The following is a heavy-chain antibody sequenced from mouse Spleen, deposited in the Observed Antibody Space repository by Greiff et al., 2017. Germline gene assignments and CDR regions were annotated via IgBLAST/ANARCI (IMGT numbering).Heavy chain of an antibody. CDR1: GFTFSNYW. D-gene: IGHD2-13*01. Sequence: EVKLEESGGGLVQPGGSMKLSCVASGFTFSNYWMNWVRQSPEKGLEWVAQIRLKSDNYATHYAESVKGRFTISRDDSKSSVYLQMNNLRAEDTGIYYCVYYGDYSYAMDYWGQGTSVTVSS. CDR2: IRLKSDNYAT. J-gene: IGHJ4*01. V-gene: IGHV6-3*01. CDR3: VYYGDYSYAMDY.